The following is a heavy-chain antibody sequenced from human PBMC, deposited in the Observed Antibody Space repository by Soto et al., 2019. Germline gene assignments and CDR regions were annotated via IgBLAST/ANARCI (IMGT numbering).Heavy chain of an antibody. D-gene: IGHD1-1*01. V-gene: IGHV1-46*01. CDR2: IHYSGATP. CDR1: GYTFTNYY. CDR3: ARGGPDFGTIRSFDY. J-gene: IGHJ4*02. Sequence: ASVKVSCKASGYTFTNYYMHWVRQAPGQGLEWMGVIHYSGATPTYAQKFQGRVTMARDTSTSTVYVELSSLTSEDTAVYYCARGGPDFGTIRSFDYWGQGTLVTVAS.